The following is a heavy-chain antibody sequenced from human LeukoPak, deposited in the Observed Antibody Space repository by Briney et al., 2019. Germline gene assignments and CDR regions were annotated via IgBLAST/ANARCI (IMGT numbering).Heavy chain of an antibody. V-gene: IGHV3-23*01. CDR2: ISGSGDST. CDR3: ARESSSGFFK. D-gene: IGHD3-22*01. CDR1: GFTFSSYA. J-gene: IGHJ4*02. Sequence: GGSLRLSCAASGFTFSSYAMNWVRQAPGKGLEWVSGISGSGDSTYYADSVEGRFTISRDNSKNTLYLQMNSLRAEDAALYYCARESSSGFFKWGQGTPVTVSS.